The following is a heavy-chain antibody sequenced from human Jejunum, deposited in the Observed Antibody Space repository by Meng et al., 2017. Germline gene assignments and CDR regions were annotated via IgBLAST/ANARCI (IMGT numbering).Heavy chain of an antibody. Sequence: QVERWQSGAEVKKPGAPMKVSCKAPGYPFDRFGVSWIRQAPGQGLEWVGWISAYTGKTDYAQKFQGRVLMTAETSTTTVYMELTSLTSDDTAVYYCARDKYAYALGYFDYWGQGTLVTVSS. CDR1: GYPFDRFG. D-gene: IGHD2-2*01. J-gene: IGHJ4*02. CDR3: ARDKYAYALGYFDY. V-gene: IGHV1-18*01. CDR2: ISAYTGKT.